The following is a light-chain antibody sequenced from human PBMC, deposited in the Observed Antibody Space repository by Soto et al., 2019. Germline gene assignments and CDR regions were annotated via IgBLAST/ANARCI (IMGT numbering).Light chain of an antibody. Sequence: QSVLTQPASVSGSPGQSITISCTGTSGDIGSHNRVSWYQQHPGKAPKLIIYEVTDRPSGVSNRFSGSKSGNTASLTISGLQAEDEAEYYCSSYTHINARACVFGTGTKVTVL. J-gene: IGLJ1*01. V-gene: IGLV2-14*01. CDR1: SGDIGSHNR. CDR3: SSYTHINARACV. CDR2: EVT.